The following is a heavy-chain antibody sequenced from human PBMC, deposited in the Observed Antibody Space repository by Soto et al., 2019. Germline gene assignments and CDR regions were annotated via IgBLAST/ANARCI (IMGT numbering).Heavy chain of an antibody. Sequence: SETLSLTCTVSGGSISSYYWSWIRQPPGKGLEWIGYIYYSGSTNYNPSLRSRVTISVDTSKNQFSLRLSSVTAADTAVYYCARDSTTWFPYYGIDVWGQGTTVTVSS. CDR2: IYYSGST. CDR1: GGSISSYY. CDR3: ARDSTTWFPYYGIDV. J-gene: IGHJ6*02. V-gene: IGHV4-59*01. D-gene: IGHD2-2*01.